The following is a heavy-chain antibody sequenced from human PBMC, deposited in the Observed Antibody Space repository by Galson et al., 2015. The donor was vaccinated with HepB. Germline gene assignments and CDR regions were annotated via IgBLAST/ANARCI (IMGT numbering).Heavy chain of an antibody. D-gene: IGHD1-1*01. J-gene: IGHJ4*02. CDR3: VRDVSFRANSWNFDY. V-gene: IGHV3-23*01. CDR2: ISVAGTDS. CDR1: GFSFRDYA. Sequence: SLRLSCAASGFSFRDYAMGWVRQAPGKGLEWVSYISVAGTDSYYADSVKGRFTISRDNSKNMLYLETKSLRAADTAIYYCVRDVSFRANSWNFDYWGQGTLVTVSS.